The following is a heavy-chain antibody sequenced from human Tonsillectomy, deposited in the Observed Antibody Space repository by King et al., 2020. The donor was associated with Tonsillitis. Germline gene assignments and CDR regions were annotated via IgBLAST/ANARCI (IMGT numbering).Heavy chain of an antibody. CDR2: INNRDNTN. J-gene: IGHJ4*02. CDR3: ARDGGGWYLDS. Sequence: EVQLVESGGGLVQPGRSLRLSCVASGFTFSRYEMNWVRQAPGKGLEWVAYINNRDNTNYYADSVKGRFTISRDNARNSLYLQMNSLRAEDTAIYYCARDGGGWYLDSWGQGTLVTVSS. D-gene: IGHD6-19*01. CDR1: GFTFSRYE. V-gene: IGHV3-48*03.